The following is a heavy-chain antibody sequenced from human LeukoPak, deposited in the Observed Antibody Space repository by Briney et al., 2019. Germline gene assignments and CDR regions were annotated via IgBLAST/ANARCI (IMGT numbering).Heavy chain of an antibody. D-gene: IGHD5-12*01. J-gene: IGHJ5*02. CDR1: GFDFSTYA. Sequence: GGSLRLSCAASGFDFSTYAINWVRQAPGKGLEWVSSISTMSNYIFYGDSVKGRFTISRDNAKNSVYLQMNSLRPDDTAVYYCSRDRLGGLDLWGQGTLVTVSS. CDR3: SRDRLGGLDL. CDR2: ISTMSNYI. V-gene: IGHV3-21*06.